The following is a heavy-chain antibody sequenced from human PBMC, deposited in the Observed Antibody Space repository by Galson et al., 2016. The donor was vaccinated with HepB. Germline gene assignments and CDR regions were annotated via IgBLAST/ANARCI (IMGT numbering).Heavy chain of an antibody. J-gene: IGHJ6*02. V-gene: IGHV1-69*13. Sequence: SVKVSCKASGGTFSSNAISWVRQAPGQGLEWMGGTIPIFATANYAQKFQGRVTITADESTSTAYMELRSLRSEDTAVYYCARERAGFGYYYGMDVWGQGTTVTVSS. CDR2: TIPIFATA. CDR3: ARERAGFGYYYGMDV. D-gene: IGHD3-10*01. CDR1: GGTFSSNA.